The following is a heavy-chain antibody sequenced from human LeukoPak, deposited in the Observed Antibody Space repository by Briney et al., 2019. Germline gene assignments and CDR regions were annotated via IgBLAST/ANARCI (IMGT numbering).Heavy chain of an antibody. D-gene: IGHD3-9*01. CDR2: IKQDGSEK. Sequence: GALRLSCAASGFTFSSYWMSWVRQAPGKGLEWVANIKQDGSEKYYVDSVKGRFTISRDNAKNSLYLQMNSLRAEDTAVYYCAKQGRDWLRDYYYYMDVWGKGTTVTISS. J-gene: IGHJ6*03. CDR1: GFTFSSYW. V-gene: IGHV3-7*03. CDR3: AKQGRDWLRDYYYYMDV.